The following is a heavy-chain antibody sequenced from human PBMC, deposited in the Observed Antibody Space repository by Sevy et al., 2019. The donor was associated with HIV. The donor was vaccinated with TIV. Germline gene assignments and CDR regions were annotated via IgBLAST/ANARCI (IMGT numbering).Heavy chain of an antibody. CDR3: AKALNPALESMIEVIFRTLKGFDV. CDR1: GFSITSYW. Sequence: GGSLRLSCAGSGFSITSYWMHWVRQAPGKGLEWVSGISATGGGTYYTDSVKGRFTVSRDNSQNTLYLQMNSLRADDTAIYYCAKALNPALESMIEVIFRTLKGFDVWGQGTMVTVSS. CDR2: ISATGGGT. J-gene: IGHJ3*01. V-gene: IGHV3-23*01. D-gene: IGHD3-22*01.